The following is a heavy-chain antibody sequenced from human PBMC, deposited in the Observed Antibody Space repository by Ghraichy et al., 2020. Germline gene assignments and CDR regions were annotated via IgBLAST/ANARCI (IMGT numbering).Heavy chain of an antibody. J-gene: IGHJ4*02. Sequence: GGSLRLSCAASGFTFSDYGMHWVRQAPGKGLEWAAFIRYDGSNKYYADSVKGRFTISRDNSKNTLYLQMNSLTAEDTAVYYCAKDHREALWVDYWGQGTLVTVSS. CDR2: IRYDGSNK. CDR1: GFTFSDYG. V-gene: IGHV3-30*02. CDR3: AKDHREALWVDY. D-gene: IGHD1-26*01.